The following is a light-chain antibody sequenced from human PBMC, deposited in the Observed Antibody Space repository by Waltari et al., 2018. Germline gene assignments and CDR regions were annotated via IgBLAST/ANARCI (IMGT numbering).Light chain of an antibody. J-gene: IGKJ4*01. V-gene: IGKV1-9*01. CDR1: QGISSY. Sequence: DIQLTQSPSFLSASVGDRVTITCRASQGISSYLAGFQQKPGKAPNLLIYAASTLQSGVPSRFSGSGSGTDFTLTISSLQPEDFATYYCQQLDSYPLTFGGGTKVEIK. CDR2: AAS. CDR3: QQLDSYPLT.